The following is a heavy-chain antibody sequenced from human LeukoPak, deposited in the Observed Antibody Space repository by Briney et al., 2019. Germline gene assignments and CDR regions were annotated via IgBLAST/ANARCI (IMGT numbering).Heavy chain of an antibody. J-gene: IGHJ4*02. CDR2: INHSGST. D-gene: IGHD4-11*01. V-gene: IGHV4-34*01. CDR1: GGSISSYY. CDR3: ARDSRYSNYVIAY. Sequence: SSETLSLTCTVSGGSISSYYWSWIRQPPGKGLEWIGEINHSGSTNYNPSLKSRVTISVDTSKNQFSLKLSSVTAADTAVYYCARDSRYSNYVIAYWGQGTLVTVSS.